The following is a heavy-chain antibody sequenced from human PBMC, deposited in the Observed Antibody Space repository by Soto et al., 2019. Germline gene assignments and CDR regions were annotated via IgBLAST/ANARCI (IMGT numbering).Heavy chain of an antibody. D-gene: IGHD2-15*01. Sequence: GSLRLSCAAPGFTFSDAWMSWVRQAPGKGLDWVGRIKSKSDGGTTEYAAPVRGRFTISRDDSKNTLYLQTSSLKTEDTAVYYCTTDLWRIAVVVGSTGYFNPWGQGTPVTVSS. CDR2: IKSKSDGGTT. CDR1: GFTFSDAW. J-gene: IGHJ5*02. V-gene: IGHV3-15*01. CDR3: TTDLWRIAVVVGSTGYFNP.